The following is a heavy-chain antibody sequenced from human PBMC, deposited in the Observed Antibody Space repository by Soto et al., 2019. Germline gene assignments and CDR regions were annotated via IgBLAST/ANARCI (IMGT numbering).Heavy chain of an antibody. CDR2: TYYRSKWYT. CDR3: VRLIGNSWLDS. V-gene: IGHV6-1*01. D-gene: IGHD2-8*01. Sequence: QVQLQQSGPGLVKPSQTLSLTCAISGDSVSSNSAVWNWIRQSPSRGLEWLGRTYYRSKWYTDYAVSVKSRIPIKTDRSNHQVSLHLNAVTTDDTAVYYCVRLIGNSWLDSWGQGTLVTVSS. J-gene: IGHJ5*01. CDR1: GDSVSSNSAV.